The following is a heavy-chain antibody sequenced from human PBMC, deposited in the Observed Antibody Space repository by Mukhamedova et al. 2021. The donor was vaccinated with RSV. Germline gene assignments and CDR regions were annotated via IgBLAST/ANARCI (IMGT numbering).Heavy chain of an antibody. CDR2: IYPGDSDT. J-gene: IGHJ5*02. D-gene: IGHD3-16*01. CDR3: ARRGPTVGWFDP. V-gene: IGHV5-51*01. CDR1: GYRFTNYW. Sequence: GYRFTNYWIGWERQKPGKGLEWMGIIYPGDSDTRYSPSFQGQVTISADKSISTAYLHWSSLKASDSAIYYCARRGPTVGWFDPWG.